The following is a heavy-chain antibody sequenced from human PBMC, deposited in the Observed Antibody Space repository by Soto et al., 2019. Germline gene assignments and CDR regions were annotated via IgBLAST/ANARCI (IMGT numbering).Heavy chain of an antibody. D-gene: IGHD3-10*01. CDR1: GFTFSSYA. Sequence: EVQLLESGGGLVQPGGSLRLSCAASGFTFSSYAMSWVRQAPGKGLEWVSAISGSGGSTYYADSVKGRFTISRDNSKNTWYLKMNSRGAEDRAVFYWAKDFWPDPQFYFGSGGGYFDYWGQGTLVTVSS. CDR2: ISGSGGST. J-gene: IGHJ4*02. CDR3: AKDFWPDPQFYFGSGGGYFDY. V-gene: IGHV3-23*01.